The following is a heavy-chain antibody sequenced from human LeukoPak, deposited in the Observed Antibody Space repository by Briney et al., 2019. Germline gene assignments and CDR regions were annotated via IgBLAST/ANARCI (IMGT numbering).Heavy chain of an antibody. CDR1: GGSFSGYY. V-gene: IGHV4-34*01. Sequence: PSETLSLTCAVYGGSFSGYYWSWIRQPPGKGLEWIGEINHSGSTNYNPSLKSRVTISVDTSKNQFSLKLSSVTAADTAVYYCARGGAWIQLWLSANLEYEKNAFDIWGQGTMVTVSS. D-gene: IGHD5-18*01. J-gene: IGHJ3*02. CDR3: ARGGAWIQLWLSANLEYEKNAFDI. CDR2: INHSGST.